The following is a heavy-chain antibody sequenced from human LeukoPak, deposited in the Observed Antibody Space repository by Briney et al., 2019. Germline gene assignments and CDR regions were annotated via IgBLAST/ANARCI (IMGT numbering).Heavy chain of an antibody. J-gene: IGHJ4*02. CDR1: GFTFSSYS. V-gene: IGHV3-21*01. CDR2: ISSSSSYI. Sequence: GGSLRLSCAASGFTFSSYSMNWVRQAPGKGLEWVSSISSSSSYIYYADSVKGRFTISRDNAKNSLYLQMNTLRDEDTAVYYCAREYSSSSGKALDYWGQGTLVTVSS. CDR3: AREYSSSSGKALDY. D-gene: IGHD6-6*01.